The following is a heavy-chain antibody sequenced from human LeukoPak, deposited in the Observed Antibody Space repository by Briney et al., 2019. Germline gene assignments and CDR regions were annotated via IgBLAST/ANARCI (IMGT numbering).Heavy chain of an antibody. CDR1: GGSISSSSYY. Sequence: PSETLSLTCIVSGGSISSSSYYWGWIRQPPGKGLEWIGSIYYSGSTYYNLSLKSRVAISVDTSKNQFSLKLSSVTAADTAVYYCGRLAGSGSYYPFNYWGQGTLVTVS. CDR2: IYYSGST. D-gene: IGHD3-10*01. V-gene: IGHV4-39*01. J-gene: IGHJ4*02. CDR3: GRLAGSGSYYPFNY.